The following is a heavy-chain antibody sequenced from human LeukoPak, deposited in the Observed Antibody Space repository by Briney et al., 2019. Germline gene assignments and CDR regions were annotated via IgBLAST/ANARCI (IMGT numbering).Heavy chain of an antibody. CDR2: ISGSGGTT. V-gene: IGHV3-23*01. Sequence: GGSLRLSCAASEFTFSSYAMSWVRQAPGKGLEFFSAISGSGGTTYYTDSVKGRFTISRDNSKNTLYLQMNSLRAEDTAVYYCAKEFSSSWYYYFDYWGQGTLVTVSS. CDR1: EFTFSSYA. D-gene: IGHD6-13*01. CDR3: AKEFSSSWYYYFDY. J-gene: IGHJ4*02.